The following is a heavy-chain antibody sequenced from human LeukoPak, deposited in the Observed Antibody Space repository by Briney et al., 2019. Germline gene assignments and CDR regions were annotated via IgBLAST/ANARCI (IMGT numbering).Heavy chain of an antibody. D-gene: IGHD7-27*01. CDR1: GFTVSSNY. V-gene: IGHV3-53*01. J-gene: IGHJ4*02. Sequence: GSLRLSCAASGFTVSSNYMTWVRQAPGKGLEWVSIIYSGGSTSYADSVKGRFTVSRDNSKNTLFLQMNSLRAEDTAVYYCAKDGGLWVSAHWGDSWGRGTLVTVSS. CDR2: IYSGGST. CDR3: AKDGGLWVSAHWGDS.